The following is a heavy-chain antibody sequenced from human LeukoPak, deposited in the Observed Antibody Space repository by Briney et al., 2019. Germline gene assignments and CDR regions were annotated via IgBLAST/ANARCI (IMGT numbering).Heavy chain of an antibody. J-gene: IGHJ4*02. CDR2: INHSGST. CDR3: ARRWIAAAGRGGD. CDR1: GGSFSGYY. V-gene: IGHV4-34*01. D-gene: IGHD6-13*01. Sequence: SETLSLTCAVHGGSFSGYYWSWIRQPPGKGLEWIGEINHSGSTNYNPSLKSRVTISVDTSKNQFSLKLSSVTAADTAVYYCARRWIAAAGRGGDWGQGTLVTVSS.